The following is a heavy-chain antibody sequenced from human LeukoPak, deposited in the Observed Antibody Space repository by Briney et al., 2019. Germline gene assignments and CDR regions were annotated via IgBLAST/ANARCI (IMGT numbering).Heavy chain of an antibody. Sequence: ASVKVSCKASGYTFTGYYMHWVRQAPGRGLEWMGWINPNSGGTNYAQKFQGRVTMTRDTSISTAYMELSRLRSDDTAVYYCARERGYCSSTSCDAFDIWGQGTMVTVSS. CDR3: ARERGYCSSTSCDAFDI. CDR2: INPNSGGT. D-gene: IGHD2-2*03. V-gene: IGHV1-2*02. J-gene: IGHJ3*02. CDR1: GYTFTGYY.